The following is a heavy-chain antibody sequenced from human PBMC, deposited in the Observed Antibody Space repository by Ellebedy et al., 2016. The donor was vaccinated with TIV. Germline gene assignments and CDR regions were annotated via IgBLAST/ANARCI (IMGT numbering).Heavy chain of an antibody. D-gene: IGHD2-2*01. J-gene: IGHJ6*02. Sequence: SVKVSXXASGGSFSKYAISWVRQAPGQGLEWMGGIIPVFGTTNSARNFQGRVTITADESTTTAYMELSSLRFEDTAVYYCATSEIVIVPAASQYYYYAMDVWGHGTTVTVSS. CDR1: GGSFSKYA. CDR3: ATSEIVIVPAASQYYYYAMDV. V-gene: IGHV1-69*13. CDR2: IIPVFGTT.